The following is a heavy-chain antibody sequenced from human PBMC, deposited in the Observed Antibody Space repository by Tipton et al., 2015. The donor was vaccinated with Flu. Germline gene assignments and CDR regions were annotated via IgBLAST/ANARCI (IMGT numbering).Heavy chain of an antibody. CDR3: ARARAPYYYYAMDV. V-gene: IGHV4-38-2*01. CDR1: GDSIRSDYF. J-gene: IGHJ6*02. CDR2: IHRSGST. Sequence: TLSLTCAVSGDSIRSDYFWGWIRQPPGKGLEWIATIHRSGSTKYNPSLKSRLTISVDSSKNQFSLRLTSVTAADTAVYYCARARAPYYYYAMDVWGQGITVTVSS.